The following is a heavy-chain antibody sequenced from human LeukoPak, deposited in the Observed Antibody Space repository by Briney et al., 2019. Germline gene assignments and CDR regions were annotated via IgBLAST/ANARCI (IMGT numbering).Heavy chain of an antibody. CDR1: GGSISSGGYS. J-gene: IGHJ5*02. Sequence: SETLSLTCAVPGGSISSGGYSWSWIRQPPGKGLEWIGYIYHSGSTYYNPSLKSRVTISVDRSKNQYSLKLSSVTAADTAVYYCAGSYDWFDPWGQGTLVTVSS. CDR3: AGSYDWFDP. CDR2: IYHSGST. V-gene: IGHV4-30-2*01. D-gene: IGHD5-12*01.